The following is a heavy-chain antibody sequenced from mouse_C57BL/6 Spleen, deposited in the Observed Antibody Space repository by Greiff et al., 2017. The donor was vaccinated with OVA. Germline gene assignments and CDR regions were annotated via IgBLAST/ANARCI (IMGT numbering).Heavy chain of an antibody. J-gene: IGHJ4*01. Sequence: QVQLQQSGAELVRPGTSVKVSCKASGYAFTNYLIEWVKQRPGQGLEWIGVINPGSGGTNYNEKFKGKATLTADKSSSTAYMQLSSLTSEDSAVYFCARSYSNLGYYAMDYWGQGTSVTVSS. CDR1: GYAFTNYL. CDR2: INPGSGGT. V-gene: IGHV1-54*01. D-gene: IGHD2-5*01. CDR3: ARSYSNLGYYAMDY.